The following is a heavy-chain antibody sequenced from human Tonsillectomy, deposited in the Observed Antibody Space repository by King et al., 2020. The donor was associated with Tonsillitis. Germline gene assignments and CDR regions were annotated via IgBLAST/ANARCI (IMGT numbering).Heavy chain of an antibody. D-gene: IGHD3-22*01. J-gene: IGHJ4*02. V-gene: IGHV3-7*04. Sequence: VQLVESGGGLVQPGGSLRLSCAASGFTFSSYWMTWVRQAPGKGLEWVANIKQDGSEKYYVDSVKGRFTISRDNAKNSLYLQMNSLRAEDTAVYYCARDPTYYYDSSSYYYSDFDYWGQGTLVTVSS. CDR3: ARDPTYYYDSSSYYYSDFDY. CDR1: GFTFSSYW. CDR2: IKQDGSEK.